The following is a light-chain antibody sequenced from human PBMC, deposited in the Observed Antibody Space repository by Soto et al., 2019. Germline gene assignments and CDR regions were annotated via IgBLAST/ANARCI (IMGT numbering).Light chain of an antibody. CDR2: DTS. CDR1: QGIGDT. Sequence: EVVMTQSPATLSVSPVKGVTLSCMANQGIGDTLAWYQHKPGQTPRLLIYDTSTRATGVPARFSGSGSGTEFTLTISSLQPADFGVYYCQQYHNWPKTFGQGTKVDI. V-gene: IGKV3-15*01. CDR3: QQYHNWPKT. J-gene: IGKJ1*01.